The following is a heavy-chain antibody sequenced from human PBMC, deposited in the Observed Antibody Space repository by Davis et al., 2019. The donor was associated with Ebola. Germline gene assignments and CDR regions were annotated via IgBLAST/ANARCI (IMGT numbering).Heavy chain of an antibody. J-gene: IGHJ2*01. CDR2: INWNGGST. D-gene: IGHD2-21*02. Sequence: GGSLRLSCAASGFTFDDYAMTWVRQTPGKGLEWLSGINWNGGSTGYADSVKGRFTISRDNAKNFLYLQMNSLRGEDTALYYCARDPALVVTGGGWFFGLWGRGTLVTVSS. V-gene: IGHV3-20*04. CDR1: GFTFDDYA. CDR3: ARDPALVVTGGGWFFGL.